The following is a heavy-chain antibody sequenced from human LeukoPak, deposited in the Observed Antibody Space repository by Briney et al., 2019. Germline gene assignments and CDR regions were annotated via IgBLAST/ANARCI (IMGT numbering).Heavy chain of an antibody. D-gene: IGHD2-2*01. J-gene: IGHJ4*02. CDR2: ISSSSTVI. V-gene: IGHV3-48*01. CDR3: AKDSSTSCHD. CDR1: GFTFSSYT. Sequence: GGSLRLSCAASGFTFSSYTMNWVRQAPGKGLEWVSYISSSSTVIYYADSVRGRFTISRDNSKNTLYLQMNSLRVEDTAVYYCAKDSSTSCHDWGQGTLVTVSS.